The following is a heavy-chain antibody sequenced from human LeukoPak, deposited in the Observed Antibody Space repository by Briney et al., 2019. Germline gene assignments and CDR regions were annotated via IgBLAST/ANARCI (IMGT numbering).Heavy chain of an antibody. D-gene: IGHD1-26*01. CDR2: ISAYNGNT. J-gene: IGHJ4*02. CDR1: GYTFTSYG. CDR3: ARDSPIVGATAGFDY. V-gene: IGHV1-18*01. Sequence: ASVKVSCKASGYTFTSYGISWVRRAPGQGLEWMGWISAYNGNTNYAQKLQGRVTLTTDTSTSTAYMELRSLRSDDTAVFYCARDSPIVGATAGFDYWGQGTLVTVSS.